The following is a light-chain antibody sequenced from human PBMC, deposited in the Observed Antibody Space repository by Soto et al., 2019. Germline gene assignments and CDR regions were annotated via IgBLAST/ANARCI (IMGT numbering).Light chain of an antibody. CDR3: QQYDKWPPWT. CDR1: QSVGSN. V-gene: IGKV3-15*01. CDR2: GAS. J-gene: IGKJ1*01. Sequence: EIVMTQSPATLSVSPGERVILSCRASQSVGSNLAWYQQRPGQAPRLLIFGASTRATGFPARFSGSGSGTEFTLTISSLQSEDFAVDYCQQYDKWPPWTFGQGTKVEIK.